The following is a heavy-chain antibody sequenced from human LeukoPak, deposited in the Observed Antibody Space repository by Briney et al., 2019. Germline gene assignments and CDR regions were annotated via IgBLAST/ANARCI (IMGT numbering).Heavy chain of an antibody. CDR1: GFTFSSYA. CDR3: AKAFLYYYDSSGYLYFDY. D-gene: IGHD3-22*01. Sequence: PGGSLRLSCAASGFTFSSYAMSWVRQAPGKGLEWVSDISGSGGSTYYADSVKGRFTISRDNSKNTLYLQMNSLRAEDTAVYYCAKAFLYYYDSSGYLYFDYWGQGTLITVSS. CDR2: ISGSGGST. J-gene: IGHJ4*02. V-gene: IGHV3-23*01.